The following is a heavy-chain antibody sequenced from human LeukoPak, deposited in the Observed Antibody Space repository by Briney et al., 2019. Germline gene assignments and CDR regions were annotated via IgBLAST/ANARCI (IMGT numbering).Heavy chain of an antibody. V-gene: IGHV3-21*01. Sequence: KSGGSLRLSCAASGFTFSSYSMNWVRQAPGKGLEWVSSISSSSSYIYYADSVKGRFTISRGNAKNTLYLQMNSLRAEDTAVYYCASGGLWYYDSSGPADAFDIWGQGTMVTVSS. CDR1: GFTFSSYS. CDR3: ASGGLWYYDSSGPADAFDI. J-gene: IGHJ3*02. CDR2: ISSSSSYI. D-gene: IGHD3-22*01.